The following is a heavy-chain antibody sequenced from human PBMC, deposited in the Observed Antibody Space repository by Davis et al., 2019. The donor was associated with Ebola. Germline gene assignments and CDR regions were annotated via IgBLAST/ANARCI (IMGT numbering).Heavy chain of an antibody. CDR1: GGSISSSSYY. CDR3: ARPGYDFWSGVGYYYYGMDV. J-gene: IGHJ6*04. D-gene: IGHD3-3*01. CDR2: IYYSGST. Sequence: SETLSLTCTVSGGSISSSSYYWGWIRQPPGKGLEWIGSIYYSGSTYYNPSLKSRVTISVDTSKNQFSLKLSSVTAADTAVYYCARPGYDFWSGVGYYYYGMDVWGKGTTVTVSS. V-gene: IGHV4-39*01.